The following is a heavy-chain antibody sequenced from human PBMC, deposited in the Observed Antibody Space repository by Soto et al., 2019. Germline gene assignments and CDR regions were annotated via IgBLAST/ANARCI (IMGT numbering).Heavy chain of an antibody. Sequence: SETLSLTCTVSNDSISSYYWSWIRQPPGKGLEWIGYSYFSGGTDYNPSLKGRVTISVDRSRNQFSLKLTSVTAADTAVYYCVRELSRGWFDPWGQGTLVTVS. CDR2: SYFSGGT. CDR1: NDSISSYY. J-gene: IGHJ5*02. V-gene: IGHV4-59*01. D-gene: IGHD3-16*01. CDR3: VRELSRGWFDP.